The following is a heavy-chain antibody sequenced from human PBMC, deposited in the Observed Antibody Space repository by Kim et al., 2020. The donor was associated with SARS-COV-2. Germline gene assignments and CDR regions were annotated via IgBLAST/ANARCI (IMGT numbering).Heavy chain of an antibody. CDR1: GFTFSSYS. CDR3: ARDKVATIDFDWSFNYYYYYGMDV. Sequence: GGSLRLSCAASGFTFSSYSMNWVRQAPGKGLEWVSSISSSSSYIYYADSVKGRFTISRDNAKNSLYLQMNSLRAEDTAVYYCARDKVATIDFDWSFNYYYYYGMDVWGQGTTVTVSS. D-gene: IGHD5-12*01. J-gene: IGHJ6*02. CDR2: ISSSSSYI. V-gene: IGHV3-21*01.